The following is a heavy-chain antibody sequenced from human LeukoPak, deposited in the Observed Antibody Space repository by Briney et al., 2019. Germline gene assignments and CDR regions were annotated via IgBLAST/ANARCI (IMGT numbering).Heavy chain of an antibody. CDR2: INPNSGDT. J-gene: IGHJ4*02. CDR3: ARDGIAARPLGY. V-gene: IGHV1-2*02. CDR1: GYTFSGDY. D-gene: IGHD6-6*01. Sequence: ASVTVSCTASGYTFSGDYMHWVRQAPGQGLEWMGWINPNSGDTNYAQKFQGRVTMTRGTSISTAYMELSRLRSDDTAVYYCARDGIAARPLGYWGQGTLVTVSS.